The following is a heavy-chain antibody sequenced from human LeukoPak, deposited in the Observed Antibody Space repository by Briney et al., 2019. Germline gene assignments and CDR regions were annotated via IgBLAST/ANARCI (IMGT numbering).Heavy chain of an antibody. D-gene: IGHD6-6*01. CDR2: IWYDGSNK. CDR1: GFTFSSYG. CDR3: ARAGIAARPTK. J-gene: IGHJ4*02. V-gene: IGHV3-33*01. Sequence: PGRSLRLSCAASGFTFSSYGMHWVRQAPGKGLEWVAVIWYDGSNKYYADSVKGRFTISRDNAKNTLYLQMNSLRAEDTAVYFCARAGIAARPTKWGQGTLVTVSS.